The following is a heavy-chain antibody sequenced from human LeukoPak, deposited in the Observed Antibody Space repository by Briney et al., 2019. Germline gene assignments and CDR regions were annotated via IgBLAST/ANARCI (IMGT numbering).Heavy chain of an antibody. CDR2: IYYSGST. J-gene: IGHJ5*02. D-gene: IGHD3-22*01. CDR1: GGSISSYY. Sequence: PSGTLSLTCTVSGGSISSYYWSWIRQPPGKGLEWIGYIYYSGSTNYNPSLKRRVTISVDTSKNQFSLKLSSVTAADTAVYYCARQGGYSSDWFDPWGQGTLVTVSS. V-gene: IGHV4-59*01. CDR3: ARQGGYSSDWFDP.